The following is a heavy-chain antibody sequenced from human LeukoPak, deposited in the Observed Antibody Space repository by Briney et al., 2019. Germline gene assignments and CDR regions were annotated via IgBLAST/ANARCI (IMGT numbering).Heavy chain of an antibody. CDR3: VRDLILVDTPGDDFDC. Sequence: PGGSLRLSCAASGFTFSNYWMHWVRQVPGKGLVWVSRINVVGSAKSYADSVKGRFTISRDNAKNTVSLQMNSLRAEETAVYYCVRDLILVDTPGDDFDCCNQRALVTVSS. D-gene: IGHD4-23*01. J-gene: IGHJ4*02. CDR2: INVVGSAK. V-gene: IGHV3-74*01. CDR1: GFTFSNYW.